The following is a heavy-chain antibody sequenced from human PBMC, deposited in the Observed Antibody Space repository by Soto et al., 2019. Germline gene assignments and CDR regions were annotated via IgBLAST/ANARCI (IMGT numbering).Heavy chain of an antibody. V-gene: IGHV3-53*01. J-gene: IGHJ6*02. CDR3: ARDPPATRHGMDV. CDR2: IYSGGIT. CDR1: GFTVSSNY. Sequence: PGGSLRLSCAASGFTVSSNYMSWVRQAPGKGLEWVSVIYSGGITYYAGSVRGRFTIPTDNSKNTLYLQIKSLRAEDTAVYYCARDPPATRHGMDVWGQGTTVTVSS.